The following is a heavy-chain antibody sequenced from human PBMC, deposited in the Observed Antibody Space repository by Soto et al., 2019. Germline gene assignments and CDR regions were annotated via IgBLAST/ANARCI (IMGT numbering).Heavy chain of an antibody. CDR3: ARGSPDYYYYYYMDV. D-gene: IGHD3-10*01. CDR2: IYSGGST. J-gene: IGHJ6*03. V-gene: IGHV3-53*04. CDR1: GFTVSSSY. Sequence: GGSLRLSCAASGFTVSSSYMSWVRQAPGKGLEWVSVIYSGGSTIYADSVKGRFTISSHKSENTLYLQMNSLRAEDTAVYYCARGSPDYYYYYYMDVWGKGTTVTVSS.